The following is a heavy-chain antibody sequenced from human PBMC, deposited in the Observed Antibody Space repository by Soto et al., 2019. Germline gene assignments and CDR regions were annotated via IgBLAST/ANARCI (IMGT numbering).Heavy chain of an antibody. D-gene: IGHD3-10*01. CDR1: GGTFSSYT. Sequence: GASVKVSCKASGGTFSSYTISWVRQAPGQGLEWMGRIIPILGIANYAQKFQGRVTITSDKSTSTAYMELSSLRSEDTAVNYCARDLEDYYGSGRFDPWGQGTLVTVSS. CDR2: IIPILGIA. J-gene: IGHJ5*02. CDR3: ARDLEDYYGSGRFDP. V-gene: IGHV1-69*04.